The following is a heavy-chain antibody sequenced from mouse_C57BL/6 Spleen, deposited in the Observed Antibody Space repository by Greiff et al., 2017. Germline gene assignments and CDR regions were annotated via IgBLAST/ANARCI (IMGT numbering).Heavy chain of an antibody. CDR1: GFSLTSYG. J-gene: IGHJ4*01. D-gene: IGHD2-4*01. CDR2: IWSGGST. Sequence: VKLMESGPGLVQPSQSLSITCTVSGFSLTSYGVHWVRQSPGKGLEWLGVIWSGGSTDYNAAFISRLSISKDNSKSQVFFKMNSLQADDTARYYCARGRDYDGYYYAMGYWGQGTSVTVSS. CDR3: ARGRDYDGYYYAMGY. V-gene: IGHV2-2*01.